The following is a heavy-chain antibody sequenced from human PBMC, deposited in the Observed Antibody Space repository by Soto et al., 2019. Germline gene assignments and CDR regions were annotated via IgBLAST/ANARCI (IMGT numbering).Heavy chain of an antibody. CDR2: ISGSGGST. CDR3: AKGTNIWSGYDY. J-gene: IGHJ4*02. V-gene: IGHV3-23*01. D-gene: IGHD3-3*01. Sequence: GGSLRLSCAASGFTFSSYAMSWVRQAPGKGLEWVSAISGSGGSTYYADSVKGRFTISRDNSKNTLYLQMNRLRAEDTAVYYCAKGTNIWSGYDYWGQGTLVTVSS. CDR1: GFTFSSYA.